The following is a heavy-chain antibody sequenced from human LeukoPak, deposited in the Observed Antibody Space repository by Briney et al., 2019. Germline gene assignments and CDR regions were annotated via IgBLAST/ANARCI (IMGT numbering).Heavy chain of an antibody. CDR1: GFTFRSHW. J-gene: IGHJ4*02. CDR3: ARDATPDGIIFDY. CDR2: INQDGSEK. Sequence: QSGGSLRLSCAASGFTFRSHWMNWVRQAPGKGLEWVANINQDGSEKYYVDSVKGRFTISRDNAKNSLYLQMNSLRAEDTAVYYCARDATPDGIIFDYWGQGTLVTVSS. D-gene: IGHD3-16*01. V-gene: IGHV3-7*05.